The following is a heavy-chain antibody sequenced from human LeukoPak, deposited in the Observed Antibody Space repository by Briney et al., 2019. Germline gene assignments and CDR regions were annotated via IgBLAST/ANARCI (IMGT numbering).Heavy chain of an antibody. CDR1: GFTFSIYA. CDR3: AKSSTTRYDFNAFDY. Sequence: GGSLRFSCSASGFTFSIYAMHWVRQAPGKGLEWVAGIWFDGSKKYYAEVVEGRFTISRDNSRNSVYLQMNSLRTEDTAVYYCAKSSTTRYDFNAFDYWAQGSLVTVSS. J-gene: IGHJ4*02. CDR2: IWFDGSKK. D-gene: IGHD5-12*01. V-gene: IGHV3-30*02.